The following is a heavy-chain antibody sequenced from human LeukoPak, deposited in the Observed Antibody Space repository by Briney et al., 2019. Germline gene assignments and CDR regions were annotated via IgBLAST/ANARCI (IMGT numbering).Heavy chain of an antibody. Sequence: SETLSLTCAVYGGSFSGHYWSWIRQPPGKGLEWIGEINHSGSTNYNPSLKSRVTISVDTSKNQFSLKLSSVTAADTAVYYCARHRPTYDILTGAYGMDVWGQGTTVTVSS. CDR2: INHSGST. CDR3: ARHRPTYDILTGAYGMDV. V-gene: IGHV4-34*01. J-gene: IGHJ6*02. D-gene: IGHD3-9*01. CDR1: GGSFSGHY.